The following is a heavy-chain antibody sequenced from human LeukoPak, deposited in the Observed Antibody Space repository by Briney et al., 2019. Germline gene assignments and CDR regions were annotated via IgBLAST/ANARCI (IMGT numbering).Heavy chain of an antibody. CDR3: ATLPFLTTVVTPGDY. J-gene: IGHJ4*02. CDR1: GYSFTSYW. D-gene: IGHD4-23*01. CDR2: IYPGDSDT. V-gene: IGHV5-51*01. Sequence: GESLKISCKGSGYSFTSYWIGWVRQVPGKGLEWMGIIYPGDSDTRYSPSFQGQVTISADKSISTAYLQWSSLKASDTAMYYCATLPFLTTVVTPGDYWGQGTLVTVSS.